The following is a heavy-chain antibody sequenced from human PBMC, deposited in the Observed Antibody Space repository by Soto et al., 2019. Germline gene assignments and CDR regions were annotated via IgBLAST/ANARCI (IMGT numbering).Heavy chain of an antibody. Sequence: QVQLVQSGAEVKKPGASVKVSCKASGYTFTSYYMHWVRQAPGQGLEWMGIINPSGGSTSYAQKFQGRVTMTRDTSTGTVYMGVSSLRSGDTAVYYCGREEPAARLPYYGMDVWGQGTTVTVSS. CDR3: GREEPAARLPYYGMDV. D-gene: IGHD2-2*01. J-gene: IGHJ6*02. V-gene: IGHV1-46*01. CDR2: INPSGGST. CDR1: GYTFTSYY.